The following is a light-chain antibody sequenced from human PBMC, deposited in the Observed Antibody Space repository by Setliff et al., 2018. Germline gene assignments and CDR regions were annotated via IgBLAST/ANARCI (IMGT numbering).Light chain of an antibody. CDR2: SNN. CDR1: SSNLGAGFT. V-gene: IGLV1-40*01. CDR3: QSYGGGIKGYV. J-gene: IGLJ1*01. Sequence: VLTQPPSVSRAPGQRVTISCTWSSSNLGAGFTVHWYQVLPGTAPKLLIYSNNFRPSGVPDRFSGSKSGTSASLAIPGLQSEDEADYYCQSYGGGIKGYVFGTGTKVTVL.